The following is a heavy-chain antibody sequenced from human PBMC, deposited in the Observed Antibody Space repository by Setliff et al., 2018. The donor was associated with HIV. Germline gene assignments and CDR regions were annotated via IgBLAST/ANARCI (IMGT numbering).Heavy chain of an antibody. D-gene: IGHD2-2*01. V-gene: IGHV1-2*02. CDR3: ARYLVVVPVAVGGLDV. CDR2: INSASGGT. CDR1: GYTFTDYY. J-gene: IGHJ6*02. Sequence: ASVKVSCKASGYTFTDYYIHWVRQAPGQGLEWMGWINSASGGTNYAQNFQGRVTVTRDTSINTAYMELSGLTSDDSAVYYCARYLVVVPVAVGGLDVWGQGTTVTVSS.